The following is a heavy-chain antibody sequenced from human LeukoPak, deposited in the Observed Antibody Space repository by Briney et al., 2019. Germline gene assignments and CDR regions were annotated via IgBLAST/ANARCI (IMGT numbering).Heavy chain of an antibody. J-gene: IGHJ4*02. CDR3: ASSLGISGSLDY. Sequence: AASVKVSCKASGYTLTGYYMHWVRQAPGQGLEWMGWINPNSGGTNYAQKFQGRVTMTRDTSISTAYMELSRLRSDDTAVYYCASSLGISGSLDYWGQGTLVTVSS. V-gene: IGHV1-2*02. D-gene: IGHD7-27*01. CDR1: GYTLTGYY. CDR2: INPNSGGT.